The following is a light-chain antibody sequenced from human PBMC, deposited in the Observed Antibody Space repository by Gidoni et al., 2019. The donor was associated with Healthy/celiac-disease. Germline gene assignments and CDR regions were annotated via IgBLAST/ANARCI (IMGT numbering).Light chain of an antibody. CDR1: SSDVGGYNY. CDR2: NVS. V-gene: IGLV2-14*03. CDR3: SSYTSSSTPKWV. J-gene: IGLJ3*02. Sequence: QSALTQPASVSGSPGQSLTISCTGTSSDVGGYNYFPWYQQHQGKAPNLMTHNVSNRPPGVSNRFSGSKYGNTAALTISGLQAEDEADYYCSSYTSSSTPKWVFGGGTKLTVL.